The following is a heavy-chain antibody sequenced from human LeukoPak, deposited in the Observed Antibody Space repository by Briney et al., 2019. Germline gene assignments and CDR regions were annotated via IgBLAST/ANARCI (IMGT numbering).Heavy chain of an antibody. V-gene: IGHV4-61*02. CDR3: ASAVD. J-gene: IGHJ4*02. CDR1: GGFIISGSYY. CDR2: IYTSGST. D-gene: IGHD4-23*01. Sequence: SETLSLTCTVSGGFIISGSYYWSWIRQPAGKGLEWIGRIYTSGSTNYNPSLKSRVTISVDTSKNQFSLKLSSVTAADTAVYYCASAVDWGQGTQVTVSS.